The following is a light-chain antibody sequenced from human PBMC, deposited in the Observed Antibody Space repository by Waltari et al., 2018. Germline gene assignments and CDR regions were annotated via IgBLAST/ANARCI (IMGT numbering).Light chain of an antibody. CDR3: HVWHPDMDPGV. J-gene: IGLJ1*01. CDR2: YDS. V-gene: IGLV3-21*04. Sequence: SYALTQPPSVSVAPGTTARITCGGDNIGSYSVHWYQQKPGQAPVLVIFYDSYRPSGIPRRFSGSNSGNTATLTISSVEAGDEAKYYCHVWHPDMDPGVFGPGTEVSV. CDR1: NIGSYS.